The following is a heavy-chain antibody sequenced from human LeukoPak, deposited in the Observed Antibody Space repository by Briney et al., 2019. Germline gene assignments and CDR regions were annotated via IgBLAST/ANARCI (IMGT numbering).Heavy chain of an antibody. CDR2: IYHSGST. CDR1: GGSISSSSYY. Sequence: PSETLSLTCTVSGGSISSSSYYWGWIRQPPGKGLEWIGSIYHSGSTYYNPSLKSRVTISVERPKNQFSLKLSSVTAADTAVYYCARDSFGNDLDCFDYWGQGTLVTVSS. CDR3: ARDSFGNDLDCFDY. J-gene: IGHJ4*02. D-gene: IGHD5-12*01. V-gene: IGHV4-39*07.